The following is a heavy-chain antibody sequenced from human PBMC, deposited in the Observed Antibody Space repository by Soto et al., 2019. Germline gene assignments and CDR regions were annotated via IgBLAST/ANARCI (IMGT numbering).Heavy chain of an antibody. Sequence: RSETLSLTCAVYGGSFSGYYWSWIRQPPGKGLEWIGEINHSGSTNYNPSLKSRVTISVDTSKNQFSLKLSSVTAADTAVYYGARGRGTMIVVVITRVYYVMDVWGQGTTVTVSS. CDR2: INHSGST. J-gene: IGHJ6*02. V-gene: IGHV4-34*01. D-gene: IGHD3-22*01. CDR3: ARGRGTMIVVVITRVYYVMDV. CDR1: GGSFSGYY.